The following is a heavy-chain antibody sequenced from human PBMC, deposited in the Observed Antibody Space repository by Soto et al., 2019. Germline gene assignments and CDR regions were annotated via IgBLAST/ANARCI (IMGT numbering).Heavy chain of an antibody. V-gene: IGHV1-18*01. Sequence: QVQLVQSGAEVKKPGASVKVSCKASGYTFISYTIGWVRQAPGQGLEWMGWISAYNGNTNYAQKLQGRVTMTTDTSTSTAYMELRSLRSDDTAVYYCARDSGPYGSGARFDYWGQGTLVTVSS. CDR3: ARDSGPYGSGARFDY. D-gene: IGHD3-10*01. J-gene: IGHJ4*02. CDR1: GYTFISYT. CDR2: ISAYNGNT.